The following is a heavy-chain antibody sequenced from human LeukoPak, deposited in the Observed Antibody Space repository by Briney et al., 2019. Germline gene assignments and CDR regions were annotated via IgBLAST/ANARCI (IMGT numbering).Heavy chain of an antibody. Sequence: GGSLRLSCAASGFTFSTHAMSWVRQAPGKGPDWVSAISHDANYIFYADSVKGRFTVSRDNYKNTLYLHMNNLRAEDTAIYYCANSSWGEGLDNWGQGTRVTVSS. V-gene: IGHV3-23*01. J-gene: IGHJ4*02. D-gene: IGHD3-16*01. CDR1: GFTFSTHA. CDR2: ISHDANYI. CDR3: ANSSWGEGLDN.